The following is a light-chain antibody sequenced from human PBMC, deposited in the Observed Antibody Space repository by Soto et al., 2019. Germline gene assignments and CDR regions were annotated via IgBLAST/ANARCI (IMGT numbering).Light chain of an antibody. CDR1: QNVGSY. CDR2: AAS. J-gene: IGKJ4*01. CDR3: QQSYNTSLT. Sequence: DIQMTQSPSSLSASVGDRVTITCRASQNVGSYLSWYQQRSGTAPKLLIYAASNLQSGVSSRFSGSGSGTDFTLTISSLQPEDFATYFCQQSYNTSLTFGGGTKVDIK. V-gene: IGKV1-39*01.